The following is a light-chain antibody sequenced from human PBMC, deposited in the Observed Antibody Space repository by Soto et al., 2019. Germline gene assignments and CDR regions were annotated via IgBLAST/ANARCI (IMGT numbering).Light chain of an antibody. CDR2: DAS. CDR1: QSISSW. CDR3: QQTYSTWT. Sequence: DVQMTQSRSTLSASVEERVTITFRASQSISSWLAWYQQKPGKAPKLLIYDASSLESGVPSRFSGSGSGTAFTLTISSLRPADFATYYCQQTYSTWTCGHGTKVDIK. V-gene: IGKV1-5*01. J-gene: IGKJ1*01.